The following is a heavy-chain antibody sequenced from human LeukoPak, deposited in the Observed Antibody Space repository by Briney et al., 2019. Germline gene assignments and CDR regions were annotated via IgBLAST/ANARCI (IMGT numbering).Heavy chain of an antibody. Sequence: GESLKISCKGSGYSFTSYWIGWVRQMPGKGLEWMGIIYPGDSDTRYSPSFQGQVTISADKSISTAYLQWSSLKASDTAMYYCARQGAERYFDWWGFDYWGQGTLVTVSS. V-gene: IGHV5-51*01. CDR1: GYSFTSYW. J-gene: IGHJ4*02. D-gene: IGHD3-9*01. CDR2: IYPGDSDT. CDR3: ARQGAERYFDWWGFDY.